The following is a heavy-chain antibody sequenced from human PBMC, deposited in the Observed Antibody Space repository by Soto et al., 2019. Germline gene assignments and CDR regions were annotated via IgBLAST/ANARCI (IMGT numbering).Heavy chain of an antibody. V-gene: IGHV1-18*01. D-gene: IGHD1-26*01. CDR1: GYTFTNYV. Sequence: HVQLVQSGGEVKKPGASVKVSCKPSGYTFTNYVISWVRQAPGQGLEYMGWISPFNGHTKYAQKFQGRVTLTTEKSTSTAYMELRSLINDDTAVYYCARDAGSESYLAYWGQGTLVSVSS. CDR2: ISPFNGHT. CDR3: ARDAGSESYLAY. J-gene: IGHJ4*02.